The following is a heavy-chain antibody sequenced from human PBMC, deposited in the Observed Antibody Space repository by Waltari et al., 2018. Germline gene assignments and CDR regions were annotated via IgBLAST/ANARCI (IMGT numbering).Heavy chain of an antibody. D-gene: IGHD2-15*01. CDR3: ARGPSPKGRISADIRRSYYPDY. V-gene: IGHV1-8*01. Sequence: QVQLVQSGAEVEKPGASVKVSCKTSGYTFTRHDIHWVRQATGQGLEWMGWMKKKRGERGEEKKGKGRGKRKRKRGRRKEEGEGRGRRAKDTAVYYCARGPSPKGRISADIRRSYYPDYWGQGTLVTVSS. CDR2: MKKKRGER. CDR1: GYTFTRHD. J-gene: IGHJ4*02.